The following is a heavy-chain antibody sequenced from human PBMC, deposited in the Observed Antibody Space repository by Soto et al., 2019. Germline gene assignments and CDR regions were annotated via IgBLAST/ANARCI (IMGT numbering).Heavy chain of an antibody. D-gene: IGHD3-10*01. CDR1: GYTFTSYA. J-gene: IGHJ4*02. CDR2: INAGNGNT. CDR3: ARGYYGSGSYYLPSDY. Sequence: ASVKVSCKASGYTFTSYAMHWVRQAPGQRLEGMGWINAGNGNTKYSQKFQGRVTITRDTSASTAYMELSSLRSEDTAVYYCARGYYGSGSYYLPSDYWGQGTLVTVSS. V-gene: IGHV1-3*01.